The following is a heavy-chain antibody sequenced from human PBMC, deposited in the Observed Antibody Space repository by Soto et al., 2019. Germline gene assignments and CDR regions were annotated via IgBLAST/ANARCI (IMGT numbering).Heavy chain of an antibody. D-gene: IGHD4-17*01. CDR1: GVTFSSYA. V-gene: IGHV3-23*01. CDR2: ITGNGDYA. CDR3: GKDQKGDYFGAVDF. Sequence: EVQMLESGGGLVQPGGSLRLSCAASGVTFSSYALTWVRQVPGKGLEWVSSITGNGDYARYIDSVKGRFTITRDNAKNTLFLQMTSLRADDKVIYYCGKDQKGDYFGAVDFWGQGTMVTVSS. J-gene: IGHJ3*01.